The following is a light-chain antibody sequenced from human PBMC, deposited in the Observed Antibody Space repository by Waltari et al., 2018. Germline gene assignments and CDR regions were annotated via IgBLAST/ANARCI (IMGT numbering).Light chain of an antibody. CDR1: SSEFGCYNY. V-gene: IGLV2-14*01. CDR2: DGS. CDR3: SSYTSSSIPV. Sequence: QSALTQPASVSGSPGQSITISCTGTSSEFGCYNYVSWYQQYPGKVPKLMIYDGSNRPSGVSDRFSGSKSGNTASLTISGLQAEDEGDYYCSSYTSSSIPVFGGGTKLTVL. J-gene: IGLJ2*01.